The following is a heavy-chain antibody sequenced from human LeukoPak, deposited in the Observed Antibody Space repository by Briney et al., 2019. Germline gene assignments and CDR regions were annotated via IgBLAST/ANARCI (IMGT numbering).Heavy chain of an antibody. CDR3: ARYSRGSGYYNTWFDP. V-gene: IGHV1-18*01. CDR1: GYTFTRYG. D-gene: IGHD6-25*01. Sequence: GASVKVSCKASGYTFTRYGISWVRQAPGQGREGMGWIRAYNGNTNYAQKPQRRVTMTTDTSPSTAYMELRSLRSDDTSVYYCARYSRGSGYYNTWFDPWGQGTLVTVSS. CDR2: IRAYNGNT. J-gene: IGHJ5*02.